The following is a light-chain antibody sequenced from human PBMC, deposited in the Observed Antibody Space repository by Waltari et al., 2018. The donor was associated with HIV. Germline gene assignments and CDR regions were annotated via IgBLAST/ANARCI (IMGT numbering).Light chain of an antibody. CDR2: GVS. J-gene: IGLJ3*02. CDR1: SSDVGFYNF. CDR3: CSYAGTYTFEV. Sequence: QSALTQPRSVSGSPGQSVTISCTGTSSDVGFYNFVSWYQNHPGKAPRLLIYGVSQRPSGVPDRFSGSKSGTTASLAISGLQAEDEADYYCCSYAGTYTFEVFGGGTKLTVL. V-gene: IGLV2-11*01.